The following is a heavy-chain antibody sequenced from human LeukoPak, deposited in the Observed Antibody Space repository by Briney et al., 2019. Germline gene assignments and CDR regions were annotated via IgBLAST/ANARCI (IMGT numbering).Heavy chain of an antibody. D-gene: IGHD3-22*01. CDR3: ARDLYSIYDSSAPDAFDI. Sequence: PGGSLRLSCAASGFTFSSYEMNWVRQAPGKGLEWVSYISSSGSTIYYADSVKGRFTISRDNAKNSLYLQMNSLRAEDTAVYYCARDLYSIYDSSAPDAFDIWGQGTMVTVSS. CDR2: ISSSGSTI. J-gene: IGHJ3*02. V-gene: IGHV3-48*03. CDR1: GFTFSSYE.